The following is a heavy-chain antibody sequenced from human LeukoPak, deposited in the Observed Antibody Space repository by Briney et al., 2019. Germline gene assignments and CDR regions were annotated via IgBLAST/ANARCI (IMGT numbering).Heavy chain of an antibody. D-gene: IGHD6-13*01. CDR1: GGSISSSSYY. J-gene: IGHJ4*02. CDR2: IYYSGST. V-gene: IGHV4-39*01. Sequence: PSETLPLTCTVSGGSISSSSYYWGWIRQPTGKGLEWIGSIYYSGSTYYNPSLKSRVTISADTSKNQFSLKLSSVTAADTAVYYCVRDSIAAAGSFDYWGQGTLVTVSS. CDR3: VRDSIAAAGSFDY.